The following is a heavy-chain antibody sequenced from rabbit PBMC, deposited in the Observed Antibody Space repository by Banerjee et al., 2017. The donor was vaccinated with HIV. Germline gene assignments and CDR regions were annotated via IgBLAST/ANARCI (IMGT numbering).Heavy chain of an antibody. Sequence: QEQLEESGGDLVKPEGSLTLTCTASGFSFSNKYVMCWVRQAPGKGLEWIACINTSSGNNVYANWAKGRFTISKTSSTTVTLQMTSLTAADTATYFCARTHYSGASYFWLWGQGTLVTVS. CDR3: ARTHYSGASYFWL. V-gene: IGHV1S45*01. CDR2: INTSSGNN. J-gene: IGHJ4*01. D-gene: IGHD8-1*01. CDR1: GFSFSNKYV.